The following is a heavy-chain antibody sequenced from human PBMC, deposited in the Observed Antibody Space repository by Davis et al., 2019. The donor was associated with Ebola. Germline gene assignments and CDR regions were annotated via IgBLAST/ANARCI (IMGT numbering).Heavy chain of an antibody. V-gene: IGHV3-73*01. D-gene: IGHD6-13*01. CDR2: MRSKANSYAT. J-gene: IGHJ4*02. CDR3: TSWVAAAGNDY. Sequence: GESLKISCAASGFTFSGSAMHWVRQASGKGLEWVGRMRSKANSYATAYAASVQGRFTISRDDSKNTAYLQMNSLKTEDTAVYYCTSWVAAAGNDYWGQGTLVTVSS. CDR1: GFTFSGSA.